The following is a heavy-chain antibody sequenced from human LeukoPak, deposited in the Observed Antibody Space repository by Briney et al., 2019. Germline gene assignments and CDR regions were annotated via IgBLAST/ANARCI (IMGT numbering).Heavy chain of an antibody. V-gene: IGHV1-69*13. CDR2: IIPIFGTA. Sequence: SVKVSCKASGGTFSSYAISWVRQAPGQGLEWMGGIIPIFGTANYAQKFQGRVTITADESTSTAYMELSSLRSEDTAVYYCARAWELGDYLDYWGQGTLVTVSS. J-gene: IGHJ4*02. CDR3: ARAWELGDYLDY. D-gene: IGHD7-27*01. CDR1: GGTFSSYA.